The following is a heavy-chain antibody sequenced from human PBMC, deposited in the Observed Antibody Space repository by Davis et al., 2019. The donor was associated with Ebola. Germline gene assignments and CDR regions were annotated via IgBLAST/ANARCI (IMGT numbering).Heavy chain of an antibody. V-gene: IGHV4-59*08. J-gene: IGHJ4*02. D-gene: IGHD3-22*01. CDR1: GVHINSYY. CDR3: ATLDYYDSRGYGGY. Sequence: GSLRLSCSVSGVHINSYYWCWIRQSPGKGLEWIGHIDYSGDTKYSPSLKSRVTMSVDTSRKQFSLKLTSVTAADTAIYYCATLDYYDSRGYGGYWSQGTLVTVSS. CDR2: IDYSGDT.